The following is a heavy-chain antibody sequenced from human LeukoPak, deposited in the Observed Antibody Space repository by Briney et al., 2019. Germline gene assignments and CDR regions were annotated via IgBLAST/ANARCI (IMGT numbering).Heavy chain of an antibody. D-gene: IGHD3-22*01. CDR2: IRSKANSYAT. J-gene: IGHJ4*02. V-gene: IGHV3-73*01. CDR3: TRHPSYYDSSGYYSDFDY. Sequence: GGSLRLSRAASGFTFSGSAMHWVRQASGKGLEWVGRIRSKANSYATAYAASVKGRFTISRDDSKNTAYLQMNSLKTKDTAVYYCTRHPSYYDSSGYYSDFDYWGQGTLVTVSS. CDR1: GFTFSGSA.